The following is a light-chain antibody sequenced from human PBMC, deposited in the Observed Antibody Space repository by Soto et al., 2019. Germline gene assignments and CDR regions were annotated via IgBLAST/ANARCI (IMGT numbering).Light chain of an antibody. V-gene: IGKV2D-29*02. CDR2: EVS. CDR3: MQSTQLPPT. J-gene: IGKJ5*01. CDR1: QSLLHITGETF. Sequence: DVVMTQTPLSLSVAPGQPASISCKSSQSLLHITGETFLFWYLQKPGQSPQLLIYEVSTRVSGVPDTFSGSGSGTDFAPEISRVETDDVGIYYCMQSTQLPPTFGQGTRL.